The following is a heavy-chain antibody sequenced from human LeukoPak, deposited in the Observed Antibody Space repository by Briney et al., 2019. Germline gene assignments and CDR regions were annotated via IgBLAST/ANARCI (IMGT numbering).Heavy chain of an antibody. D-gene: IGHD2-8*01. V-gene: IGHV3-23*03. CDR1: GFTFRSYA. CDR2: LYTGGIR. J-gene: IGHJ4*02. CDR3: TKMFTKDNWYGGPDY. Sequence: GGSLRLSCAVSGFTFRSYAMNWFRLAPGKGLEWVSVLYTGGIRYYAGFVRGRFTISRDDSKDTLYLQMNNLRAEDTAIYYCTKMFTKDNWYGGPDYWGQGTLVTVSS.